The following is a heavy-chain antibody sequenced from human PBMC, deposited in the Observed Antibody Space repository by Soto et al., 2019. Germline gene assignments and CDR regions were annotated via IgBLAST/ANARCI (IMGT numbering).Heavy chain of an antibody. CDR2: IYWDDDK. CDR1: GFSLSTSGLA. Sequence: QITLKESGPPLVKPTQTLTLTCTFSGFSLSTSGLAVGWIRHPPGKALEWLALIYWDDDKRYSPSLESRLTITKDTSKNQVVLTMTNMDPVDTATYFCAHRLPSGYFDYWGQGTLVTVSS. J-gene: IGHJ4*02. V-gene: IGHV2-5*02. D-gene: IGHD3-22*01. CDR3: AHRLPSGYFDY.